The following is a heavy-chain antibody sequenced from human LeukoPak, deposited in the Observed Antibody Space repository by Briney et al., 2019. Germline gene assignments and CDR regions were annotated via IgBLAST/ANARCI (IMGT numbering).Heavy chain of an antibody. V-gene: IGHV3-23*01. CDR1: GFTFSTYA. J-gene: IGHJ4*02. CDR2: ISGSGDST. CDR3: AAQPCSVGRCYLDY. D-gene: IGHD2-15*01. Sequence: GGSLRLSCAASGFTFSTYAMNWVRQAPGKGLEWVSAISGSGDSTYHADSVKGRFTISRDNSKNTLYLQLNSLGAEDTAVYYCAAQPCSVGRCYLDYWGQGTLVTVSS.